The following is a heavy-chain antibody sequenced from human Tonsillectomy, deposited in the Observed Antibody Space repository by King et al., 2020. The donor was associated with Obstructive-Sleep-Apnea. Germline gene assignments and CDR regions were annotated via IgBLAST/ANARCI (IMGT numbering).Heavy chain of an antibody. D-gene: IGHD2-15*01. V-gene: IGHV4-59*01. CDR2: FHDSGST. CDR1: GASFSSYY. Sequence: QLPESGPGLVKPSETLSLTCTVSGASFSSYYWSWIRQPPGKGLEWIGNFHDSGSTNYSPSLKRRVTISVDTSNNQFSLKLSSVTAADTAVYYCARDSSYCSGGSCYSADFDYWGQGTLVTVSS. CDR3: ARDSSYCSGGSCYSADFDY. J-gene: IGHJ4*02.